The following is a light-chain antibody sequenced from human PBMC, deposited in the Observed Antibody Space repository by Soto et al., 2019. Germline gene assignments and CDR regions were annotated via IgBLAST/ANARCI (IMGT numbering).Light chain of an antibody. J-gene: IGKJ5*01. CDR3: QQRSNWPIT. Sequence: ELVLTQSPGTLSLSPGERATLSCRASQTVRNNYLAWYQQKPGQAPRLLIYDASSRATGIPDRFSGGGSGTDFTLTISSLEPEDFAVYYCQQRSNWPITFGQGTRLETK. CDR1: QTVRNNY. V-gene: IGKV3D-20*02. CDR2: DAS.